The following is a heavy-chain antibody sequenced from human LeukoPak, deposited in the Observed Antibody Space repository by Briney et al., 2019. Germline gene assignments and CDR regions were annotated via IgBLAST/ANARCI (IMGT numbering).Heavy chain of an antibody. CDR2: IYYSGST. J-gene: IGHJ6*02. CDR1: GGSISSYY. CDR3: ARLYCSGGSRYSAPDV. D-gene: IGHD2-15*01. V-gene: IGHV4-59*01. Sequence: SSETLSLTCTVSGGSISSYYWSWIRQPPGKGLECIGYIYYSGSTNYNPSLKSRVTISVDTSKNQFSLKLSSVTAADTAVYYCARLYCSGGSRYSAPDVWGQGTTVTVSS.